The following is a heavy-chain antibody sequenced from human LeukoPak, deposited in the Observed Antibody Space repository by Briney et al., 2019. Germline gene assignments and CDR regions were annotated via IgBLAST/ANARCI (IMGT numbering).Heavy chain of an antibody. Sequence: SQTLSLTCTVSVDSISSGGYFWNWIRQHPVKGLEWIGNIYNSGSTDYNPSLISRLTISLDTSKNQFSLRLSSVTAADTAVYYCARGVEFGDYVDYWGQGTLVTVSS. CDR2: IYNSGST. V-gene: IGHV4-31*03. CDR3: ARGVEFGDYVDY. CDR1: VDSISSGGYF. D-gene: IGHD3-10*01. J-gene: IGHJ4*02.